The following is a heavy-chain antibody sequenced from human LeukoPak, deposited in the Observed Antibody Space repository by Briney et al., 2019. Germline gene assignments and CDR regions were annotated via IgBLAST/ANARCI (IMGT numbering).Heavy chain of an antibody. CDR3: AKGSGDYAPYFDY. V-gene: IGHV3-33*06. D-gene: IGHD4-17*01. Sequence: PGGSLRPSCAASGFTFSSYGMHWVRQAPGKGLEWVAVIWYDGSNKYSADSVKGRFTISRDNSKNTLYLQMNSLRAEDTAVYYCAKGSGDYAPYFDYWGQGTLVTVSS. CDR2: IWYDGSNK. J-gene: IGHJ4*02. CDR1: GFTFSSYG.